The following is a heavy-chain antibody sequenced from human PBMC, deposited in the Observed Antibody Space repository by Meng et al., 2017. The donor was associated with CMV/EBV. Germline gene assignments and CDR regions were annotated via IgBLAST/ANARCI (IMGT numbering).Heavy chain of an antibody. Sequence: GESLKISCAASGFTFSSYSMHWVRQAPGKGLVWVSHIRFDGGETNYADSVKGRFTISRDNAKNSLYLQMNSLRAEDTAVYYCARVSLRVVPAASYYYYYGMDVWGQGTTVTVSS. CDR3: ARVSLRVVPAASYYYYYGMDV. CDR2: IRFDGGET. D-gene: IGHD2-2*01. V-gene: IGHV3-74*01. CDR1: GFTFSSYS. J-gene: IGHJ6*02.